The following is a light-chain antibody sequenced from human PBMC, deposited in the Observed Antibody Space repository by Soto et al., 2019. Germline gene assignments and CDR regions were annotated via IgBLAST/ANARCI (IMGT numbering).Light chain of an antibody. J-gene: IGLJ7*01. CDR1: SSNIGSNY. V-gene: IGLV1-47*01. Sequence: QSVLTQPPSASGTPGQRVTISCSGSSSNIGSNYVYWYQQLPGTAPKLLIHRNDQRPSGVPDRVSGSKSGTSASLAISGVRSEDEADYYCATWDDSLSGTVFGGGTQLTVL. CDR2: RND. CDR3: ATWDDSLSGTV.